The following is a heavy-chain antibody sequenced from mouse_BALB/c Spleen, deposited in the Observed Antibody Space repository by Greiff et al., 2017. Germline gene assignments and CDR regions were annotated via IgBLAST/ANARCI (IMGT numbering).Heavy chain of an antibody. D-gene: IGHD4-1*01. J-gene: IGHJ2*01. CDR1: GYSFTSYW. Sequence: QVQLKQSGPQLVRPGASVKISCKASGYSFTSYWMHWVKQRPGQGLEWIGMIDPSDSETRLNQKFKDKATLTVDKSSSTAYMQLSSPTSEDSAVYYCAKEDWDGDYWGQGTTLTVSS. V-gene: IGHV1S126*01. CDR3: AKEDWDGDY. CDR2: IDPSDSET.